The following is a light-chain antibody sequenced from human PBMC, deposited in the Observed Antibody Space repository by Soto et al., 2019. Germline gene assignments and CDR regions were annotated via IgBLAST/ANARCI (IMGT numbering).Light chain of an antibody. V-gene: IGKV3-11*01. Sequence: EIVMTQSPATLSVSLGGRATLSCRASQSVSTDLAWYQQKPGQAPRLLIYDVSNRATGIPARFSGSGSGTDFSLTISSLEPEDFAVYYCQQRSHWPRTFGQGTKVDIK. CDR2: DVS. J-gene: IGKJ1*01. CDR1: QSVSTD. CDR3: QQRSHWPRT.